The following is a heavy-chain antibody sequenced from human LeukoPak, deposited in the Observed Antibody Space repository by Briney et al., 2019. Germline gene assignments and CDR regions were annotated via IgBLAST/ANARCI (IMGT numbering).Heavy chain of an antibody. Sequence: SETLSLTCTVSNYSISSGYYWNWIRQPAGKGLEWIGRVYTTGSTNYDPSLKSRVTMSVDTSKNQFSLKLSSVTAADAAVYYCAREYSSSSGKHAFDVWGQGTMVTVSS. J-gene: IGHJ3*01. CDR3: AREYSSSSGKHAFDV. CDR2: VYTTGST. D-gene: IGHD6-6*01. CDR1: NYSISSGYY. V-gene: IGHV4-4*07.